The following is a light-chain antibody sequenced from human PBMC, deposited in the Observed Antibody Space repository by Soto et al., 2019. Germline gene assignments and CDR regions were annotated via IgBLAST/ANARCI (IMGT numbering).Light chain of an antibody. V-gene: IGKV3-11*01. CDR1: QSVSSY. Sequence: EIVLTQSPATLSLSPGERATLSCRASQSVSSYFAWYQQKPGQAPRLLIYDASNRATGIPARFSGSASGTDFTLTMSSLEPDDFAVYYCQQRGNWPVTFGQGTRVDIK. CDR3: QQRGNWPVT. J-gene: IGKJ1*01. CDR2: DAS.